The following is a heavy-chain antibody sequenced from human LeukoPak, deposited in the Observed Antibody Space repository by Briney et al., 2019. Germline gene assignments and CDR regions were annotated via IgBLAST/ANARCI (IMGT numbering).Heavy chain of an antibody. V-gene: IGHV3-48*02. J-gene: IGHJ4*02. CDR2: ISSCSTTI. CDR3: ARVYGDYGPFLDY. D-gene: IGHD4-17*01. CDR1: GLTFRSYH. Sequence: QPGGSLRLSCAASGLTFRSYHMNWVRQAPGKGLEWVSYISSCSTTIYYADSVKGRFTISRDNAQNSLYLQMNSLRDEDTAVYYCARVYGDYGPFLDYWGQGTLVTVSS.